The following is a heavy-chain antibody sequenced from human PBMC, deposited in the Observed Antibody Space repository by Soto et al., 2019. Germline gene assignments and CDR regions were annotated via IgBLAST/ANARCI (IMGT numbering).Heavy chain of an antibody. CDR1: GGSISSGGYY. CDR3: ERAYSSSGIDY. D-gene: IGHD6-6*01. Sequence: SETLSLTCTVSGGSISSGGYYWSWIRQHPGKGLEWIGYIYYSGSTNYSPSLKSRVTISVDTSKNQFSLKLSSVTAADTAVYYCERAYSSSGIDYWGQGTLVTVSS. J-gene: IGHJ4*02. V-gene: IGHV4-61*08. CDR2: IYYSGST.